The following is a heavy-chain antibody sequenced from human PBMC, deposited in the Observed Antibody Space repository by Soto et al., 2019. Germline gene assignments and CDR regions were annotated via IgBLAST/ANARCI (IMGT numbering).Heavy chain of an antibody. CDR1: GYTFTGYY. D-gene: IGHD3-22*01. CDR3: ARTHYRDDSSGYHFEDWFDP. J-gene: IGHJ5*02. V-gene: IGHV1-2*04. CDR2: INPNSGGT. Sequence: ASVKVSCKASGYTFTGYYMHWVRQAPGQGLEWMGWINPNSGGTNYAQKFQGWVTMTTDTSMSTAYMELRRLRSDDTAVYYCARTHYRDDSSGYHFEDWFDPWGQGTRVSVSS.